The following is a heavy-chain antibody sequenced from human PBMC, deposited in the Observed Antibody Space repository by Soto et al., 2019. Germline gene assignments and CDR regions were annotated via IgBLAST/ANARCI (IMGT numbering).Heavy chain of an antibody. J-gene: IGHJ4*02. CDR2: ISYDGSNK. D-gene: IGHD6-13*01. V-gene: IGHV3-30*18. CDR1: GFTFSSYG. CDR3: AKAHRGAAAGSDY. Sequence: SLRLSCAASGFTFSSYGMHWVRQAPGKGLEWVAVISYDGSNKYYADSVKGRFTISRDNSKNTLYLQMNSLRAEDTAVYYCAKAHRGAAAGSDYWGQGTLVTVSS.